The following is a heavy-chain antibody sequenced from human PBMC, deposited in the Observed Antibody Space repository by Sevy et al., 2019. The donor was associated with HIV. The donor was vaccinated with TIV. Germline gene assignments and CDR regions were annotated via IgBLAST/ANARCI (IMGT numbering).Heavy chain of an antibody. CDR1: GFTVSSNY. Sequence: GGSLRLSCAASGFTVSSNYMSWVRQAPGKGLEWVSVIYSGGSTYYADSVKGRFTTSRDNSKNTLYLKMNSLRAEDTAVYYCAREGKWEGSRSYYKGLYYYYYMDVWGKGTTVTVSS. V-gene: IGHV3-53*01. D-gene: IGHD3-10*01. J-gene: IGHJ6*03. CDR3: AREGKWEGSRSYYKGLYYYYYMDV. CDR2: IYSGGST.